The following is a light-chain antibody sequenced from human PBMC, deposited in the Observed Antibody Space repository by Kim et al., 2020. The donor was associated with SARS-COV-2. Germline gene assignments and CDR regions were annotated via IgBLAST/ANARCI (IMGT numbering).Light chain of an antibody. CDR1: SGHTSYA. CDR3: QTWGPAPQSV. CDR2: VNRDGSH. V-gene: IGLV4-69*01. Sequence: QLVLTQSPSASASLGASVKLTCTLTSGHTSYAIAWHQQQPQKGPRFLMKVNRDGSHTKGDGIPDRFSGSSSGAERYLSISSLQSDDEADYFCQTWGPAPQSVFGGGTQLTVL. J-gene: IGLJ7*01.